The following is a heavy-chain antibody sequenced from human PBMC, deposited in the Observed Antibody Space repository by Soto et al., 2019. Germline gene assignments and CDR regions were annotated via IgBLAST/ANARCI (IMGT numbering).Heavy chain of an antibody. J-gene: IGHJ5*02. V-gene: IGHV3-21*01. CDR2: ISSSSSYI. D-gene: IGHD2-2*01. CDR3: ARDALVVPAAWFDP. CDR1: GFTFSSYS. Sequence: NPGGSLRLSCAASGFTFSSYSMNWVRQAPGKGLEWVSSISSSSSYIYYADSVKGRFTISRDNAKNSLYLQMNSLRAEDTAVYYCARDALVVPAAWFDPWGQGTLVTVSS.